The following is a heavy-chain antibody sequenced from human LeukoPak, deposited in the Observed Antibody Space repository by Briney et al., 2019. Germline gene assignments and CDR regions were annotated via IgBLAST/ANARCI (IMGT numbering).Heavy chain of an antibody. D-gene: IGHD3-9*01. V-gene: IGHV1-18*01. J-gene: IGHJ4*02. CDR3: ARGASGYDVLTGFDY. CDR1: GYTFSSYG. Sequence: ASVKVSCKASGYTFSSYGIIWVRQAPGQGLEWMGWISVHNGNTNYAQKIQGRVTMTTDTSTSTAYMELRSLRSDDTAVYYCARGASGYDVLTGFDYWGQGTLVTVSS. CDR2: ISVHNGNT.